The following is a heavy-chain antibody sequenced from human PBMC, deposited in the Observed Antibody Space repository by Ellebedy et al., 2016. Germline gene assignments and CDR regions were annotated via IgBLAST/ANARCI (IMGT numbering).Heavy chain of an antibody. CDR2: INHSGST. D-gene: IGHD1-1*01. V-gene: IGHV4-34*01. CDR1: GGSFSGYY. J-gene: IGHJ4*02. CDR3: AREALGTGTSFDY. Sequence: GSLRLSCAVYGGSFSGYYWSWIRQPPGKGLEWIGEINHSGSTNYNPSLKSRVTISVDTSKNQFSLKLSSVTAADTAVYYCAREALGTGTSFDYWGQGTLVTVSS.